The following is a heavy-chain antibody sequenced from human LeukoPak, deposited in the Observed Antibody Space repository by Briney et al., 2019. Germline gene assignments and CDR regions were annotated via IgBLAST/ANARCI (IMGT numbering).Heavy chain of an antibody. CDR2: VYYSGST. Sequence: SETLSLTCSVSGDSFSNYYWTWIRQPPGKGLEWIGYVYYSGSTNYNPSLKTRLHLSVDTSKNRFSLKLTSVTAADTAVYYCASSPRLTTSWFLFDSWGHGTLVTVSS. V-gene: IGHV4-59*08. CDR1: GDSFSNYY. D-gene: IGHD2-2*01. J-gene: IGHJ5*01. CDR3: ASSPRLTTSWFLFDS.